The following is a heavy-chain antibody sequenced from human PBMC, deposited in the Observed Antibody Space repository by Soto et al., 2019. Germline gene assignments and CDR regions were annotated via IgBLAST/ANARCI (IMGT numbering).Heavy chain of an antibody. V-gene: IGHV1-24*01. CDR1: GYTLTELS. Sequence: GASVKVSCKVSGYTLTELSMHWVRQAPGKGLEWMGGFDPEDGETIYAQKFQGRVTMTEDTSTDTAYMELSSLRSEDTAVYYCAKVLIRNIVVVPAAIRRAFDPWGQGTPVTVSS. CDR2: FDPEDGET. CDR3: AKVLIRNIVVVPAAIRRAFDP. J-gene: IGHJ5*02. D-gene: IGHD2-2*01.